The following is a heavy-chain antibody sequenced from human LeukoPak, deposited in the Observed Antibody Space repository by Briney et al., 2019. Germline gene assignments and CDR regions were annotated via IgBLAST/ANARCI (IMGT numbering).Heavy chain of an antibody. V-gene: IGHV4-30-2*01. Sequence: SETLSLTCAVSGGSISSGDYPWSWIRQPPGKGLEWIGYIFHTGHTSYNPSLKSRVTISVDTSKNQFSLDLSSVTAADTAVYYCARQKCTSTSCLTKNAFDIWGQGTMVTVSS. CDR2: IFHTGHT. J-gene: IGHJ3*02. CDR3: ARQKCTSTSCLTKNAFDI. D-gene: IGHD2-2*01. CDR1: GGSISSGDYP.